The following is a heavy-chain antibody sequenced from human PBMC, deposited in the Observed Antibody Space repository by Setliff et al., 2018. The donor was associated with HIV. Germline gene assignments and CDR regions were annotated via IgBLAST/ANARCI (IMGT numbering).Heavy chain of an antibody. Sequence: PSETLSLTCSVSGGSISSYYWSWIRQPPGKGLEGIGCVYYSGGTNYNPSLRSRVTISVDTSKNHFSLKLTSVTAADTAVYYCGRLSETAMASFDSWGQGTLVTVSS. CDR2: VYYSGGT. D-gene: IGHD5-18*01. CDR1: GGSISSYY. CDR3: GRLSETAMASFDS. J-gene: IGHJ4*02. V-gene: IGHV4-59*08.